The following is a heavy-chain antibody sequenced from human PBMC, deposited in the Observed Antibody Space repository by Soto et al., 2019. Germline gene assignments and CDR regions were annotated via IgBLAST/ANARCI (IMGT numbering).Heavy chain of an antibody. J-gene: IGHJ4*02. CDR3: ARDVGYGLIDY. D-gene: IGHD5-18*01. V-gene: IGHV1-18*01. CDR1: GYTFTSYG. Sequence: QVQLVQSGAEVKKPGASVKVSCKASGYTFTSYGISWVRQSPGQGLEWMEWINAYNGNTHYAQKLQGRVTMTTDTSTRTEYMELRSLRSDDTAVYYCARDVGYGLIDYWGQGTLVTVSS. CDR2: INAYNGNT.